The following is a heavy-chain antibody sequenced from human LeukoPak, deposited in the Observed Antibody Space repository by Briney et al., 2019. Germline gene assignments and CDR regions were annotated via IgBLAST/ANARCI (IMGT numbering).Heavy chain of an antibody. J-gene: IGHJ4*02. D-gene: IGHD2-21*02. Sequence: ASVKVSCKASGYTFTNYGNNWVRQAPGQGLEWMGWISTHNGNKHYAQKLQGRVTMTTDTSTNTAYMELRSLRSDDTAVYYWARRCGGDCYAFDSWGQGTLVTVSS. CDR1: GYTFTNYG. V-gene: IGHV1-18*01. CDR2: ISTHNGNK. CDR3: ARRCGGDCYAFDS.